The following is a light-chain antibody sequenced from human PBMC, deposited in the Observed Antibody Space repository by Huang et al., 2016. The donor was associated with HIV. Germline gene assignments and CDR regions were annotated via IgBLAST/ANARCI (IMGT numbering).Light chain of an antibody. V-gene: IGKV3-11*01. J-gene: IGKJ4*01. CDR2: DVS. CDR3: QQRSSGVS. CDR1: QSVGSY. Sequence: VLTQSPATLSWYPGERVTLSCRASQSVGSYIAWYQQRPGQSPRLLIYDVSSRATGTPVRFSGSGSGTDFTLTISSLESEDFAVDYCQQRSSGVSFGGGTKVQVK.